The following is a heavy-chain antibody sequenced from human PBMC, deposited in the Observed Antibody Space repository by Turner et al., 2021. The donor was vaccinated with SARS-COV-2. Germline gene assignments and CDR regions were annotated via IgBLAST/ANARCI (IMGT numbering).Heavy chain of an antibody. J-gene: IGHJ4*02. CDR3: ATGYAYCGGGCSIDF. CDR1: GYTLTELS. Sequence: QVQLVQSGAEVKKPGASVRVSCKVSGYTLTELSMHWVRQAPGKGLEWMGGFDPEDAKTIYAQKFQGRVTMTEDTSTDTAYMELSSLRSEDTAVYYCATGYAYCGGGCSIDFWGQGTLVTVSS. V-gene: IGHV1-24*01. CDR2: FDPEDAKT. D-gene: IGHD2-21*02.